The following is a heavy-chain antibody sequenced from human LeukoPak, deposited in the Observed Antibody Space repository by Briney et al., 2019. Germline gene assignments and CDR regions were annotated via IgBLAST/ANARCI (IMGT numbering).Heavy chain of an antibody. CDR3: ARDRPVTMVNTELDY. CDR1: GYNFTGYY. Sequence: ASVKVSCKASGYNFTGYYLHWVRQPPGQGLEWMGWINPKRGTTNYAQKCQVRVTVTRSTSITTPYLGLRGLTSDDTAVYYCARDRPVTMVNTELDYWGQGSLVTVSS. V-gene: IGHV1-2*02. J-gene: IGHJ4*02. CDR2: INPKRGTT. D-gene: IGHD4/OR15-4a*01.